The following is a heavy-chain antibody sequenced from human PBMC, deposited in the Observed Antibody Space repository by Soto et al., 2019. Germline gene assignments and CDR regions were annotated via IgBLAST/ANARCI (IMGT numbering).Heavy chain of an antibody. J-gene: IGHJ4*02. CDR3: AKGISALLYTPYAH. CDR2: ISWDSDSI. CDR1: GFSFDDYA. D-gene: IGHD2-2*01. Sequence: DVQLVESGGGLVQPGRSLRLSCAASGFSFDDYAMNWVRQAPGKGLEWVSGISWDSDSIGYADSVKGRFTISRDNANNSLYLQMNSLRAEDTALYYCAKGISALLYTPYAHWGQGTLVTVSS. V-gene: IGHV3-9*01.